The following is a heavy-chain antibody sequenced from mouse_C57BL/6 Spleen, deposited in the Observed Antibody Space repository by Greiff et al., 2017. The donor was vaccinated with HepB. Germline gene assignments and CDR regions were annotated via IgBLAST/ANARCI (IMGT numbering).Heavy chain of an antibody. CDR2: INPSSGYT. V-gene: IGHV1-7*01. CDR3: AGISTVASCYFDV. Sequence: VQLQQPGAELAKPGASVKLSCKASGYTFTSYWMHWVKQRPGQGLEWIGYINPSSGYTKYNQKFKDKATLTADKSSSTAYMQLSSLTYEDSAVYYCAGISTVASCYFDVWGTGTTVTVSS. CDR1: GYTFTSYW. J-gene: IGHJ1*03. D-gene: IGHD1-1*01.